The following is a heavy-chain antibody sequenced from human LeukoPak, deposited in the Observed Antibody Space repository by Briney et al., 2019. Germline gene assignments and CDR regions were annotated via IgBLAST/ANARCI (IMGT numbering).Heavy chain of an antibody. J-gene: IGHJ5*02. V-gene: IGHV4-31*03. CDR2: IYYSGST. CDR1: GGSISSGGYY. CDR3: ARALGYCSSTSCSTFDP. D-gene: IGHD2-2*01. Sequence: SETLSLTCTVSGGSISSGGYYWSWIRQHPGKGLEWIGYIYYSGSTYYNPSLKSRVTISVDTSKNQFSLKLSSVTAADTAVYYCARALGYCSSTSCSTFDPWGQGTLVTVSS.